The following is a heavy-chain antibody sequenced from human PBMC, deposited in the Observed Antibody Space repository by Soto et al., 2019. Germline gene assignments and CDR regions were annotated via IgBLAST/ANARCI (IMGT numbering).Heavy chain of an antibody. Sequence: GGSLRLSCAASGFTFSSFEMNWVGQAPGKGLEWLSYIGRSGETIYYADSVKGRFTLSRDNAKTSMFLQMNGLRDEAPGIYYSARDSRGGAARRPTFYYWGRGTLVTVPQ. CDR3: ARDSRGGAARRPTFYY. D-gene: IGHD6-6*01. J-gene: IGHJ4*02. CDR1: GFTFSSFE. V-gene: IGHV3-48*03. CDR2: IGRSGETI.